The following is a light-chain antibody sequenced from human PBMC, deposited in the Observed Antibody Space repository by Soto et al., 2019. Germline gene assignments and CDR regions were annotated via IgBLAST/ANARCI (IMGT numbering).Light chain of an antibody. Sequence: DIQMTQSPSSLSASVGDRVTISCRASQSIAHYLQWYQHRPGKAPDLPIFSASNLRRGVPSRFSASGSGADFTLNISGLQPEDSATSYCQQSYSTPPTFGQGTKVEIK. CDR1: QSIAHY. V-gene: IGKV1-39*01. J-gene: IGKJ1*01. CDR2: SAS. CDR3: QQSYSTPPT.